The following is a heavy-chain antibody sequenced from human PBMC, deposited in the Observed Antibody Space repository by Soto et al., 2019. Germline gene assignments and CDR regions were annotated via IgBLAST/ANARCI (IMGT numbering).Heavy chain of an antibody. CDR2: IYPSDSDT. J-gene: IGHJ4*02. CDR1: GYSFAGYW. D-gene: IGHD3-3*01. CDR3: ARGGVSTRTFDY. Sequence: GESLKISCKGSGYSFAGYWIACVRQMPGKGLELMGIIYPSDSDTRYRPSFQGQVTISADKSISSAYLQWSSLRASDTAMYYCARGGVSTRTFDYWGQGTPVTSPQ. V-gene: IGHV5-51*01.